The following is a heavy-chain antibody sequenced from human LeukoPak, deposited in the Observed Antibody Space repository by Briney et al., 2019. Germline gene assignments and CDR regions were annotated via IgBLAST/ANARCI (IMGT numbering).Heavy chain of an antibody. Sequence: VKVSCKASGGTFSSYAISWVRQAPGQGLEWMGGIIPIFGTANYAQKFQGRVTITADESTSTAYMELSSLRSEDTAVYYCARDAQGVVAATPYNWFDPWGQGTLVTVSS. D-gene: IGHD2-15*01. V-gene: IGHV1-69*13. CDR2: IIPIFGTA. J-gene: IGHJ5*02. CDR1: GGTFSSYA. CDR3: ARDAQGVVAATPYNWFDP.